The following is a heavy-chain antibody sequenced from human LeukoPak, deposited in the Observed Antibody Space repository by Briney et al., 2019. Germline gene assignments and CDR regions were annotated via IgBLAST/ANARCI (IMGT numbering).Heavy chain of an antibody. D-gene: IGHD6-13*01. J-gene: IGHJ6*03. CDR3: ARGASSSWYSYYYYYYYMDV. CDR1: GYTFTSYG. V-gene: IGHV1-18*01. Sequence: ASVKVSCKASGYTFTSYGISWVRQAPGQGLEWMGWISAYNGNTNYAQKLQGRVTMTTDTSTSTAYMELRSLRSDDTAVYYCARGASSSWYSYYYYYYYMDVWGKGTTVTVSS. CDR2: ISAYNGNT.